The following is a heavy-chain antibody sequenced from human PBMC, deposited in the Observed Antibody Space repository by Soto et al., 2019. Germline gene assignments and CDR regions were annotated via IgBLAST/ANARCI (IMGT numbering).Heavy chain of an antibody. CDR3: TRSTNWNSEYYFDY. V-gene: IGHV2-70*01. D-gene: IGHD1-7*01. CDR2: IDWEEEK. J-gene: IGHJ4*02. Sequence: SGPTLVNPKQTLILTCAFSGFSLSRKGMSVSWIRQPPGKALEFLALIDWEEEKFYSPSLRTRLTVSKDTSKSQVVLTLTNVDPVDTATYYCTRSTNWNSEYYFDYWGQGTLVTVSS. CDR1: GFSLSRKGMS.